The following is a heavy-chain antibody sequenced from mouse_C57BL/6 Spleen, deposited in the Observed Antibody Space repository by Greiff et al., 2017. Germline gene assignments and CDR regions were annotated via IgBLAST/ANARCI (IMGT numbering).Heavy chain of an antibody. CDR1: GYTFTSYW. D-gene: IGHD1-1*01. CDR3: AISGSSQYFDV. J-gene: IGHJ1*03. CDR2: IDPSDSYT. V-gene: IGHV1-69*01. Sequence: QVQLQQPGAELVMPGASVKLSCKASGYTFTSYWMHWVKQRPGQGLEWIGEIDPSDSYTNYNQKFKGKSTLTVDKSSSTAYMQLSSLTSEDSAVYYCAISGSSQYFDVWGTGTTVTVSS.